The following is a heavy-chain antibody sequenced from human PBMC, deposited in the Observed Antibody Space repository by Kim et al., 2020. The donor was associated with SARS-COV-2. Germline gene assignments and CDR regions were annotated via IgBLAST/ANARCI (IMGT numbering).Heavy chain of an antibody. CDR2: ISYDGSNK. J-gene: IGHJ4*02. V-gene: IGHV3-30*04. Sequence: GALRLSCAASGFTFSSYAMHWVRQAPGKGLEWVAVISYDGSNKYYADSVKGRFTISRDNSKNTLYLQMNSLRAEDTAVYYCAREGAADYDILTGYYPASFDYWGQGTLVTVSS. D-gene: IGHD3-9*01. CDR1: GFTFSSYA. CDR3: AREGAADYDILTGYYPASFDY.